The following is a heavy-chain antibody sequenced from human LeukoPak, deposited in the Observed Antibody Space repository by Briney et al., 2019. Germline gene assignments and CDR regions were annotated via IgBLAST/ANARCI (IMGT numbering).Heavy chain of an antibody. J-gene: IGHJ6*03. V-gene: IGHV3-20*04. CDR2: INWNGGST. CDR1: GFTFDDYG. CDR3: ARDPTYYDILTGYGGYYYYYMDV. D-gene: IGHD3-9*01. Sequence: GGSLRLSCAASGFTFDDYGMSWVRQTPGKGLEWVSGINWNGGSTGYADSVKGRFTISRDNAKNSLYLQMNSLRAEDTALYYCARDPTYYDILTGYGGYYYYYMDVWGKGTTVTVSS.